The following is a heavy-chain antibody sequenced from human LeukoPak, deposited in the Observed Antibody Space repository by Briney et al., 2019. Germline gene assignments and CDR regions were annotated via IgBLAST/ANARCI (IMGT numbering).Heavy chain of an antibody. Sequence: GGSLRLSCAASGFTFSSYSMNWVRQAPGKGLEWVSSISSSSSYIYYADSVKGRFTISRDNAKNSLYLQMNSLRAEDTAVYHCARRGPHRYRDYDAFDIWGQGTMVTVSS. V-gene: IGHV3-21*01. CDR2: ISSSSSYI. CDR3: ARRGPHRYRDYDAFDI. CDR1: GFTFSSYS. D-gene: IGHD1-14*01. J-gene: IGHJ3*02.